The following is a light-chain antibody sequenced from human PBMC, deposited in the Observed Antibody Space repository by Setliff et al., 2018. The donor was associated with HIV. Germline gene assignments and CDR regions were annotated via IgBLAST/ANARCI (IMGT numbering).Light chain of an antibody. CDR3: SSYTSRTPLYL. J-gene: IGLJ1*01. Sequence: QSALTQPASVSGSPGQSITISCTGTSSDVGGYNYVSWYQQHPGKAPKLMISDVSNRPSGVSNRLSGSKSANTASLTISGLQAEDEADYYCSSYTSRTPLYLFGTGTKVTVL. CDR2: DVS. V-gene: IGLV2-14*03. CDR1: SSDVGGYNY.